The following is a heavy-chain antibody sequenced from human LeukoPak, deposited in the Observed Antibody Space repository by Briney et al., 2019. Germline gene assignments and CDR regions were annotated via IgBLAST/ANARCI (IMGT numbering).Heavy chain of an antibody. Sequence: TSETLSLTCTVSGGSISSYYWSWIRQPPGKGLEWIGYIYYSGSTNYNPSLKSRVTISVDTSKNQFSLKLSSVTAADTAVYYCARGGIPDYWGQGILVTVSS. D-gene: IGHD2-21*01. V-gene: IGHV4-59*08. CDR3: ARGGIPDY. CDR2: IYYSGST. CDR1: GGSISSYY. J-gene: IGHJ4*02.